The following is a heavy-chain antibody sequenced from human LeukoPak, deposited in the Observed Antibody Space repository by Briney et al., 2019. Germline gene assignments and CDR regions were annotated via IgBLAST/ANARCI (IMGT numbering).Heavy chain of an antibody. D-gene: IGHD7-27*01. CDR1: GFTFSTYT. V-gene: IGHV3-23*01. J-gene: IGHJ4*02. CDR3: AIDPNWGTHS. CDR2: IGNNGGGI. Sequence: QSGGFLRLSCAASGFTFSTYTMYWVRHPPGKRLEWVSIIGNNGGGIHYADSVKGRFTISRDNFKNALYLQMNSLRVEDTAVYYCAIDPNWGTHSWGQGVLVTVSS.